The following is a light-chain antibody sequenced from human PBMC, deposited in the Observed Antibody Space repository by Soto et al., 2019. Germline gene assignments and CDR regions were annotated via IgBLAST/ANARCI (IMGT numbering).Light chain of an antibody. Sequence: EIVMTQSPASLSLSPGERATLSCRASQSVSSNLAWYQQKPGQAPRLLIYDGPTRATGIPARFSGSGSGTEFTITISSLQSEDFAVYYCQQYNNWPFTFGPGTKVHIK. CDR1: QSVSSN. CDR2: DGP. V-gene: IGKV3-15*01. CDR3: QQYNNWPFT. J-gene: IGKJ3*01.